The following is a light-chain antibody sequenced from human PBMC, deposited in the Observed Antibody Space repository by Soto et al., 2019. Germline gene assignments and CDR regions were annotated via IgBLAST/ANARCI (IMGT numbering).Light chain of an antibody. Sequence: QSVLTQPPSVSGAPGQRVTISCTGSSSNIGAGYDVHWYQQLPGTAPKLLIHGDSNRPSGVPDRFSGSKSGASASLATTGLQAEDEADYYCQSYDSSLSVWVFGGGTQLTVL. CDR1: SSNIGAGYD. CDR3: QSYDSSLSVWV. J-gene: IGLJ3*02. CDR2: GDS. V-gene: IGLV1-40*01.